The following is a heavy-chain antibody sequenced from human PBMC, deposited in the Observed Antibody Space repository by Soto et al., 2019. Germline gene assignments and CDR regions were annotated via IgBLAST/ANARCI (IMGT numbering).Heavy chain of an antibody. Sequence: QVQLVQSGAEEKKPGASVKVSCKASGYTFAGHAMHWVRQAPGQRLEWMGWINAGNGNTKYSQKFQGRVTITRDTSASTAYMELSSLRSEDSAVYYCARAVAVPADFDYWGQRTLVTVSS. CDR1: GYTFAGHA. J-gene: IGHJ4*02. CDR2: INAGNGNT. V-gene: IGHV1-3*05. D-gene: IGHD6-19*01. CDR3: ARAVAVPADFDY.